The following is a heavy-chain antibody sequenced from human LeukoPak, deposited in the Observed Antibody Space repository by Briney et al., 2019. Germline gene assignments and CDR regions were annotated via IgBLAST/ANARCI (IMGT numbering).Heavy chain of an antibody. CDR3: ARGLYNSGTDY. D-gene: IGHD6-19*01. J-gene: IGHJ4*02. Sequence: SETLSLTCTLSRYSISSGYYWAWIRQPPGKGLEWFARIYHNGSTYYNPSLRRRDTISVDSSKNQFPLKLSSVTAADTAVYYCARGLYNSGTDYWGQGTLVTVSS. CDR2: IYHNGST. CDR1: RYSISSGYY. V-gene: IGHV4-38-2*02.